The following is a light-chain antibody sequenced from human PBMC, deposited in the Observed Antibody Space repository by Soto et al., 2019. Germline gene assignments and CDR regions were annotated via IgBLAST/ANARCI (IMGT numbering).Light chain of an antibody. CDR1: ENIRNY. J-gene: IGKJ2*01. CDR2: VGS. V-gene: IGKV1-39*01. CDR3: QQSYIVPYT. Sequence: DIQMTQSPSSLSGSVGDRVTISCRSSENIRNYLIWYRQKPGKAPELLMYVGSTLESGVPSRFSGSGLGTDFTLTIKSLQPEDFGVYYCQQSYIVPYTFGRGTSLDI.